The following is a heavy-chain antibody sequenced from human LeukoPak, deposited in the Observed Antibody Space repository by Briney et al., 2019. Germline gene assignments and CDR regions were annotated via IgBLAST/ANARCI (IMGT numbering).Heavy chain of an antibody. CDR3: ARGVRGYSYGYFYFDY. J-gene: IGHJ4*02. D-gene: IGHD5-18*01. Sequence: PSETLSLTCTVSGGSISSCYWSWIRQPPGKGLEWIGYIYYSGSTNYNPSLKSRVTISVDTSKNQFSLKLSSVTAADTAVYYCARGVRGYSYGYFYFDYWGQGTLVTVSS. CDR2: IYYSGST. CDR1: GGSISSCY. V-gene: IGHV4-59*01.